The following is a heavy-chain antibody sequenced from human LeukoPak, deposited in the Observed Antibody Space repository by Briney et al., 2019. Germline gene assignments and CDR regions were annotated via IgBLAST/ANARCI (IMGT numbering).Heavy chain of an antibody. CDR3: ARRMGYCSSTSCLEEHNWFDP. V-gene: IGHV1-69*13. CDR2: IIPIFGRA. CDR1: GGTFSSYS. D-gene: IGHD2-2*01. Sequence: GASVKVSCKASGGTFSSYSISWVRQAPGQGLEWMGGIIPIFGRANYAQKFQGRVTMTADESTSTAYMELSSLRSEDTAVYYCARRMGYCSSTSCLEEHNWFDPWGQGTLVTVSS. J-gene: IGHJ5*02.